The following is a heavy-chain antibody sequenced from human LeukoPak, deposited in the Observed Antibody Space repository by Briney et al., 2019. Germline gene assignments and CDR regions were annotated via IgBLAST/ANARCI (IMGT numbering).Heavy chain of an antibody. Sequence: GGSLRLSCAVSGLTFSSSWMDWVRQAPGKGLEWVASINPDGNKKYSADSVKGRFTISRDNAENSLYLQTNSLRVEDTAFYYCARDLAYSRLDYWGQGMLVTVSS. CDR1: GLTFSSSW. CDR3: ARDLAYSRLDY. J-gene: IGHJ4*02. CDR2: INPDGNKK. V-gene: IGHV3-7*01. D-gene: IGHD5-18*01.